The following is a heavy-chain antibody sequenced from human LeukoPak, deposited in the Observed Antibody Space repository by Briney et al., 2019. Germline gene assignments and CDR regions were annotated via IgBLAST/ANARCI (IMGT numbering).Heavy chain of an antibody. CDR1: GGSISSYY. Sequence: SKTLSLTCTVSGGSISSYYWSWIRQPPGKGLEWIGYIYYSGSTNYNPSLKSRVTISVDTSKNQFSLKLSSVTAADTGVYYCARGRRRWSWFDPWGQGTLVTVSS. V-gene: IGHV4-59*01. CDR2: IYYSGST. J-gene: IGHJ5*02. D-gene: IGHD6-13*01. CDR3: ARGRRRWSWFDP.